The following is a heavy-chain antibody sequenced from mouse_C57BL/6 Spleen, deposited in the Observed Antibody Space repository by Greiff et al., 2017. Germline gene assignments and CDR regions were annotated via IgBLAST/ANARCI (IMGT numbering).Heavy chain of an antibody. Sequence: EVKVVESGEGLVKPGGSLKLSCAASGFTFSSYAMSWVRQTPEKRLEWVAYISSGGDYIYYADTVKGRSTISRDNARNTLYLQMSSLKSEDTAMYYCTRDLTGTKAMDYWGQGTSVTVAS. CDR3: TRDLTGTKAMDY. V-gene: IGHV5-9-1*02. CDR2: ISSGGDYI. CDR1: GFTFSSYA. D-gene: IGHD4-1*01. J-gene: IGHJ4*01.